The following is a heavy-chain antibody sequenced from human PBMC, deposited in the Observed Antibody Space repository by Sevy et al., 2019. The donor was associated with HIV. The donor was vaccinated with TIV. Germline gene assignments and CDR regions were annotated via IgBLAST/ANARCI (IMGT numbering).Heavy chain of an antibody. CDR1: GGSISSYY. CDR3: ARDGHYDYVWGSYRPGGYFDY. D-gene: IGHD3-16*02. CDR2: IYYSGST. Sequence: SETLSLTCTVSGGSISSYYWSWIRQPPGKGLEWIGYIYYSGSTNYNPYLKSRVTISVDTSNNQFSLKLSSVTAAETAVYYCARDGHYDYVWGSYRPGGYFDYWGQGTLVTVSS. V-gene: IGHV4-59*01. J-gene: IGHJ4*02.